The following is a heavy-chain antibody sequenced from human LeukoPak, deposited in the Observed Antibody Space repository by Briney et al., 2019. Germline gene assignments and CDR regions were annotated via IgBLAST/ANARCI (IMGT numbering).Heavy chain of an antibody. CDR2: FSVTGGST. Sequence: GGSQRLSCAASGFILRHYVMNEPREAPGKGLEWVSGFSVTGGSTYSAESVKGRFTISRDNSKNTLYLQMNSLRAEDTAVFYCARGSCSLYHYMDVWGRGTAVTVS. J-gene: IGHJ6*03. CDR1: GFILRHYV. CDR3: ARGSCSLYHYMDV. V-gene: IGHV3-23*01. D-gene: IGHD2-8*01.